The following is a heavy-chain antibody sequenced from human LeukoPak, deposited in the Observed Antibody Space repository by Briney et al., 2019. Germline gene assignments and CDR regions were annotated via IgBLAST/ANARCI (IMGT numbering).Heavy chain of an antibody. J-gene: IGHJ4*02. Sequence: SQTLSLTCSVSGASIISYHWSWVRQPPGKGLEWIGFVHYSGSTNYNPSLKSRVTISADTSKNQFSLSLTSVTAADTALYYCARSPLESRRDAYNFYFDYWGQGALVTVSS. CDR3: ARSPLESRRDAYNFYFDY. D-gene: IGHD5-24*01. CDR2: VHYSGST. V-gene: IGHV4-59*08. CDR1: GASIISYH.